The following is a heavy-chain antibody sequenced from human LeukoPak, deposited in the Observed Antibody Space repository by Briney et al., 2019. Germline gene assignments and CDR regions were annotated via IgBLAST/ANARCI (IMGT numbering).Heavy chain of an antibody. V-gene: IGHV5-51*01. CDR1: GYRFTSYW. D-gene: IGHD3-22*01. CDR3: ARRRSDSGGYMGNAFDI. J-gene: IGHJ3*02. CDR2: IYPGDSDT. Sequence: GESLKISCKGSGYRFTSYWIGWVRQMPGKGLEWMGIIYPGDSDTRYSPSFQGQVTISADKSISAAYLQWSSLKASDTAMYYCARRRSDSGGYMGNAFDIWGQGTMVTVSS.